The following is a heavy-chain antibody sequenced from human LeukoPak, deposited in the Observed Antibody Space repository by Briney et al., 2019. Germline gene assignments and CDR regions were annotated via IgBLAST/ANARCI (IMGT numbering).Heavy chain of an antibody. CDR2: VHTSGST. CDR1: GGSMNYYS. V-gene: IGHV4-4*07. CDR3: ARVRGYSAQEYYFDY. D-gene: IGHD5-12*01. Sequence: SETLSLTCIVSGGSMNYYSWTWIRQPAGKGLGWIGRVHTSGSTNYNPSLKSRVTMSVDKSKNHFSLNLNSVTAADTAVYYRARVRGYSAQEYYFDYWGQGTLVTVSS. J-gene: IGHJ4*02.